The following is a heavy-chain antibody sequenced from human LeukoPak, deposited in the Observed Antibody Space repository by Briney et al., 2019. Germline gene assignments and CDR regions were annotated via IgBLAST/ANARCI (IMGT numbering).Heavy chain of an antibody. D-gene: IGHD6-13*01. J-gene: IGHJ4*02. Sequence: SETLSLTCAVYGGSFSGYYWSWIGQPPGKGLEWIGEINHSGSTNYNPSLKSRVTISVDTSKNQFSLKLSSVTAADTAVYYCARCVAAAGNEFDYWGQGTLVTVSS. CDR3: ARCVAAAGNEFDY. CDR1: GGSFSGYY. CDR2: INHSGST. V-gene: IGHV4-34*01.